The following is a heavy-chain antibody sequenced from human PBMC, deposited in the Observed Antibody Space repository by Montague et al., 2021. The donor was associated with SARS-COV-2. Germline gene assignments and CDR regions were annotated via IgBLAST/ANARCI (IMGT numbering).Heavy chain of an antibody. V-gene: IGHV3-23*01. Sequence: SLRLSCAASGFTFDDYGMSWVRQAPGKGLEWVSSISSSGFATYYADSVKGRFTFSRDNSKNTVTLQMNSLRAKDTAIYYCAKSLQVGATTPFDYWGQGILVTVSS. CDR1: GFTFDDYG. CDR2: ISSSGFAT. CDR3: AKSLQVGATTPFDY. D-gene: IGHD1-26*01. J-gene: IGHJ4*02.